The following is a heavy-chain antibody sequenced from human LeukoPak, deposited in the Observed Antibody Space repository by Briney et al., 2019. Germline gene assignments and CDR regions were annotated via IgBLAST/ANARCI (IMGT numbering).Heavy chain of an antibody. CDR2: IRYDGTNK. CDR1: GFTFSCYG. Sequence: PGGSLRLSCAASGFTFSCYGMHWVGQAPGKGREGGAYIRYDGTNKEYADSVKGRFTISRDNSKNTVYLLMNSLRTEDTAVYYCAKDHTLRAGDRDAFDIWGQGTMVTVSS. J-gene: IGHJ3*02. V-gene: IGHV3-30*02. D-gene: IGHD2-21*01. CDR3: AKDHTLRAGDRDAFDI.